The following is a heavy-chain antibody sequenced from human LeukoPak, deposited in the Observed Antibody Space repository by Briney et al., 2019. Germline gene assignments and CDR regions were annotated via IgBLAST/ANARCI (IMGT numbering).Heavy chain of an antibody. CDR1: GGTFSSYA. CDR2: IIPIFGTA. V-gene: IGHV1-69*13. D-gene: IGHD2-2*01. J-gene: IGHJ4*02. CDR3: ASPGKLGYCSSTSCFDY. Sequence: SVKVSCKASGGTFSSYAISWVRQAPGQGLEWMGGIIPIFGTANYAQKFQGRVTITADESTSTANMELSSLRSEDTAVYYCASPGKLGYCSSTSCFDYWGQGTLVTVSS.